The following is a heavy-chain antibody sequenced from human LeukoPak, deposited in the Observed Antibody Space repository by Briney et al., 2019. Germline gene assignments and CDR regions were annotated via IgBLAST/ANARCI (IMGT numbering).Heavy chain of an antibody. V-gene: IGHV1-24*01. CDR3: ATVGPDPHDY. J-gene: IGHJ4*02. Sequence: GASVNVSCKVSGYTLNELSMHWVRQAPGKGLEWMGGFDPEDGETIYAQKFQDRVTMTEDTSTDTAYMELSSLRSEDTAVYYCATVGPDPHDYWGQGTLVTVSS. CDR1: GYTLNELS. CDR2: FDPEDGET.